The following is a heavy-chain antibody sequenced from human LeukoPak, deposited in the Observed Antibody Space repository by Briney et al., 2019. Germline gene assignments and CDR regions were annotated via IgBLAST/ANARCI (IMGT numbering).Heavy chain of an antibody. J-gene: IGHJ4*02. V-gene: IGHV3-20*04. CDR1: GFTFDDYG. D-gene: IGHD3-10*01. CDR3: AREHYGSGSYYSGYYFDY. CDR2: INWNGGST. Sequence: GGSLRLSCAASGFTFDDYGMSWVRQAPGKGLEWVSGINWNGGSTGYADSVKGRFTISRDNAKNSLYLQMNSLRAEDTALYYCAREHYGSGSYYSGYYFDYWGQGTLVTVSS.